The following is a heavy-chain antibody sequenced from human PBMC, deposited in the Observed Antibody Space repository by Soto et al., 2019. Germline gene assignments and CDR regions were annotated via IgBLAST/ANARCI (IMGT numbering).Heavy chain of an antibody. CDR2: IGYGGST. CDR1: GGAITSVNDV. CDR3: TKGPFGEKVDY. J-gene: IGHJ4*02. D-gene: IGHD3-16*01. V-gene: IGHV4-30-4*01. Sequence: SETLSLTCTVSGGAITSVNDVWSWIRQSPDKVLEWIVHIGYGGSTYNNPSLESRVTVSLDTSKTQFSLKRTCVSCSGTAVYYCTKGPFGEKVDYWSPGTLVTVS.